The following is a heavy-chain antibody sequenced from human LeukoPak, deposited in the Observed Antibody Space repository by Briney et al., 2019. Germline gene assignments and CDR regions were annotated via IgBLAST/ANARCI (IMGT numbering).Heavy chain of an antibody. V-gene: IGHV1-24*01. CDR3: ATSPRPVTKFHHRGYFDY. CDR1: GYTLTELS. D-gene: IGHD4-17*01. J-gene: IGHJ4*02. Sequence: ASVKVSCKVSGYTLTELSMHWVRQAPGKGLEWMGGFDPEDGETIYAQKFQGRVTMTEDTSTDTAYMELSSLRSEDTAVYYCATSPRPVTKFHHRGYFDYWGQGTLVTVSS. CDR2: FDPEDGET.